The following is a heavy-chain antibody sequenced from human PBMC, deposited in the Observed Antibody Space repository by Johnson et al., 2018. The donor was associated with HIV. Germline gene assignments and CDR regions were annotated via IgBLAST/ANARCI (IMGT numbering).Heavy chain of an antibody. CDR3: ARDRVPAAIGLAYRGAFDI. CDR1: GFTFSNAW. D-gene: IGHD2-2*02. V-gene: IGHV3-15*01. CDR2: IKSKTDGGTT. Sequence: VQLVESGGGLVKPGGSLRLSCAASGFTFSNAWMSWVRQAPGKGLEWVGRIKSKTDGGTTDYAAPVKGSFTISRDDSKNTLYLQMNSLRAEDTAVYDCARDRVPAAIGLAYRGAFDIWGQRTMVTVSS. J-gene: IGHJ3*02.